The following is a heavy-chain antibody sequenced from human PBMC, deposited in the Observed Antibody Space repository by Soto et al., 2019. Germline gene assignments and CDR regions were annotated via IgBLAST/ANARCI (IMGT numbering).Heavy chain of an antibody. V-gene: IGHV2-5*01. Sequence: QITLKESGPSLVKPTQTLTLTCTFSGFSLTTSGVGVGWIRQPPGKALEWLALIYWNDEKRYSPSLKSRLTITKDTARNQVVRTMTTMDPVDTATYYCAHRLRWLANFDYWGQGTLVTVSS. J-gene: IGHJ4*02. CDR2: IYWNDEK. CDR1: GFSLTTSGVG. D-gene: IGHD6-19*01. CDR3: AHRLRWLANFDY.